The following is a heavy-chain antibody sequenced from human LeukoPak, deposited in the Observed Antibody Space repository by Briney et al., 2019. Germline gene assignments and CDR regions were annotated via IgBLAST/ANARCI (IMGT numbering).Heavy chain of an antibody. J-gene: IGHJ4*02. D-gene: IGHD6-13*01. CDR2: YNGNT. V-gene: IGHV1-18*01. Sequence: YNGNTNYAQKLQGRVTMTTDTSTSTAYMELRSLRSDDTAVYYCARASSDIAAADSYFDYWGQGTLVTVSS. CDR3: ARASSDIAAADSYFDY.